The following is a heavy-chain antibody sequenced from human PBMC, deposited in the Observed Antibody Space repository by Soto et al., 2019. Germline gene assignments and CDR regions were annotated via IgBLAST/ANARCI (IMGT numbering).Heavy chain of an antibody. CDR1: GYSFTGYW. Sequence: GEPLKISCRGSGYSFTGYWIGWVRQMPGKGLEWVGIIYPGDSDTRYSPSFQGQVTISADKSISTAYLQWSSLKASDTAMYYCARRGYYDSSGYRRAFDIWGQGTMVTVSS. V-gene: IGHV5-51*01. CDR3: ARRGYYDSSGYRRAFDI. D-gene: IGHD3-22*01. CDR2: IYPGDSDT. J-gene: IGHJ3*02.